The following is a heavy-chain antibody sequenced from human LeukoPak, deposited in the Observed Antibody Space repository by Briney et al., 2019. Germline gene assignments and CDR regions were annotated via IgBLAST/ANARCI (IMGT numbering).Heavy chain of an antibody. D-gene: IGHD1-26*01. CDR3: ARQGRIVVAGVGATKFDY. V-gene: IGHV4-59*08. CDR2: IYCSGST. Sequence: SETLSLTCTVSGGSISSYYWSWIRQPPGKGLEWIGYIYCSGSTNYNPSLKSRVTISVDTSKNQFSLKLSSVTAADTAVYYCARQGRIVVAGVGATKFDYWGQGTLVTVSS. CDR1: GGSISSYY. J-gene: IGHJ4*02.